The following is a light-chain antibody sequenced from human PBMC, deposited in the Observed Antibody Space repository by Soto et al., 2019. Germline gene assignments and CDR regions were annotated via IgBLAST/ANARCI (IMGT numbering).Light chain of an antibody. Sequence: EIVMTQSPATLSVSPGERATLSCMASQSVSSNLAWYQQKPGQAPRLIIFGASTGAPGISGRFSGSGSGTEFTLTIISLRSEDVAFYYCQQYHNWPRTFGQGTKVDIK. CDR2: GAS. CDR3: QQYHNWPRT. CDR1: QSVSSN. V-gene: IGKV3-15*01. J-gene: IGKJ1*01.